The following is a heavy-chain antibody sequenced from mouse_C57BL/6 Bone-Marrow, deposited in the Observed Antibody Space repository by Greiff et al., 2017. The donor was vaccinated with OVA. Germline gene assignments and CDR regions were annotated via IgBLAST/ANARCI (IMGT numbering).Heavy chain of an antibody. CDR2: INPNNGGT. CDR1: GYTFTDYN. V-gene: IGHV1-18*01. J-gene: IGHJ3*01. CDR3: VRGFAY. Sequence: EVQLQESGPELVKPGASVKIPCTASGYTFTDYNMDWVKQSHGKSLEWIGDINPNNGGTIYNQKFKGKATLTVDTSSSPAYLELRSLTSEDTAVYNCVRGFAYWGQGTLVTVSA.